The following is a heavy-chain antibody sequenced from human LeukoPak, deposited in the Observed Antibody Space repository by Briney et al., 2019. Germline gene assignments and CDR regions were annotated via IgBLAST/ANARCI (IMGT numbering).Heavy chain of an antibody. CDR2: ISAYNGNT. CDR1: GYTFTSYG. Sequence: ASVKVSCKASGYTFTSYGISWVRQARGQGLEWMGWISAYNGNTNYAQKLQGRDTMTTDTSTSTAYMELRSLRSDDTAVYYCAREMVGYCSSTSCYDWFDPWGQGTLVTVSS. J-gene: IGHJ5*02. CDR3: AREMVGYCSSTSCYDWFDP. V-gene: IGHV1-18*01. D-gene: IGHD2-2*01.